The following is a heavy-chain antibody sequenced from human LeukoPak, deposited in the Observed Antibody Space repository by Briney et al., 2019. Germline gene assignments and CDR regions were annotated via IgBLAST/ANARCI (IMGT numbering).Heavy chain of an antibody. CDR2: ISWDGGST. V-gene: IGHV3-43D*04. Sequence: GSLRLSCAASGFTFDDYAMHWVRRAPGKGLEWVSLISWDGGSTYYADSVKGRFTISRDNSKNSLYLQMNSLRAEDTALYYCAKVSGGDNGYMDVWGKGTTVTVSS. CDR3: AKVSGGDNGYMDV. CDR1: GFTFDDYA. J-gene: IGHJ6*03. D-gene: IGHD2-8*01.